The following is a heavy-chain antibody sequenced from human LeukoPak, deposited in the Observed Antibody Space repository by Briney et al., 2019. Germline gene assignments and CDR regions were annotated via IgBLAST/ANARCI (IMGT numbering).Heavy chain of an antibody. CDR2: ISSSGSTI. D-gene: IGHD3-22*01. Sequence: PGGSLRLSCAASGFTFSSYEMNWVRQAPGKGLEWVSYISSSGSTIYHADSVKGRFTISRDNAKNSLYPQMNSLRAEDTAVYYCARDGGGITMIVVVTPVPTYFDYWGQGTLVTVSS. CDR3: ARDGGGITMIVVVTPVPTYFDY. V-gene: IGHV3-48*03. J-gene: IGHJ4*02. CDR1: GFTFSSYE.